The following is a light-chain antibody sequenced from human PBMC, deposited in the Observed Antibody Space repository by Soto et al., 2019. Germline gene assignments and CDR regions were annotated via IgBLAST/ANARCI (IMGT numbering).Light chain of an antibody. CDR1: QSIRTY. J-gene: IGKJ1*01. CDR2: GAT. CDR3: QQSHSTPRT. Sequence: DIQMTQSPSSLSASVGDRVTITCRASQSIRTYLNWYQQKPGKPPKLLIYGATMLQSGVPSRFSGTVAGAEFTLTISSLQPADFATYYCQQSHSTPRTFGQGTNVEIK. V-gene: IGKV1-39*01.